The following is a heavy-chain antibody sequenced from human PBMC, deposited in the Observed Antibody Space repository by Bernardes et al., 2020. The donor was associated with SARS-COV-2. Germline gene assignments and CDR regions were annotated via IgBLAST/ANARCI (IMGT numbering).Heavy chain of an antibody. D-gene: IGHD3-9*01. V-gene: IGHV1-18*01. CDR1: GYTFPDYG. CDR3: ARGRILTGFFSWDDAFDI. Sequence: ASVKVSCKASGYTFPDYGISWVRQAPGQGLEWMGWISPYNGNTNYAQKLQGRVTMTTDTSTSTAHMELRSLRSDDTAVYYCARGRILTGFFSWDDAFDIWGQGTMVTVSS. CDR2: ISPYNGNT. J-gene: IGHJ3*02.